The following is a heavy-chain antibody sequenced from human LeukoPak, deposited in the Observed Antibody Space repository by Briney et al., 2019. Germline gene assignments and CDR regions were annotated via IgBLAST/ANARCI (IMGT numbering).Heavy chain of an antibody. J-gene: IGHJ4*02. V-gene: IGHV1-2*02. CDR2: INPNSGGT. Sequence: ASVKVSCKASGYTFTGYYMHWVRQAPGQGLEWMGWINPNSGGTNYAQKFQGRVTMTRDTSISTAYMELSRLRSDDTAVYYCARDPSGYSGFDYWGQGTLVTVSS. D-gene: IGHD5-18*01. CDR1: GYTFTGYY. CDR3: ARDPSGYSGFDY.